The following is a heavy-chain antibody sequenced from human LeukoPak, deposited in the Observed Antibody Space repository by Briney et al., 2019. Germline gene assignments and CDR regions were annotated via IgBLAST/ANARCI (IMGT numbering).Heavy chain of an antibody. CDR3: ARASMDFWSAYYYMDV. J-gene: IGHJ6*03. Sequence: SETLSLTCTVSGGSISSYYWSWIRQPPGEGLEWIGYIYYSGSTNSNPSLKSRVTISVDTSKNQFSLKLSSVTAADTAVYYCARASMDFWSAYYYMDVWGKGTTVTVSS. CDR1: GGSISSYY. D-gene: IGHD3-3*01. CDR2: IYYSGST. V-gene: IGHV4-59*01.